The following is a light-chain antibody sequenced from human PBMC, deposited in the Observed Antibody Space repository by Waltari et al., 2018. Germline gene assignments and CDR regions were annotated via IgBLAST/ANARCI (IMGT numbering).Light chain of an antibody. CDR2: SAS. CDR1: ENIEHY. Sequence: DIQMTQSPSSLSASVGDRLTLPCRTSENIEHYLHWYQQKPGKVPNLLVSSASTLQPGVPPRFSSSGSGTEFTLTISGLQREDLATYYCQQTYTTPFPFGPGTKVDVK. J-gene: IGKJ3*01. V-gene: IGKV1-39*01. CDR3: QQTYTTPFP.